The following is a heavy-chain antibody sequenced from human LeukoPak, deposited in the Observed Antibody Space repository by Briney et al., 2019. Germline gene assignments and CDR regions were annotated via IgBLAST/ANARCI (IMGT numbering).Heavy chain of an antibody. Sequence: SETLSLTCTVSGGSISSGGYYWSWIRQPAGKGLEWIGRIYTSGSTNYNPSLKSRVTISVDTSKNQFSLKLSSVTAADTAVYYCAGQILGGFDPWGQGTLVTVSS. CDR1: GGSISSGGYY. V-gene: IGHV4-61*02. J-gene: IGHJ5*02. CDR3: AGQILGGFDP. D-gene: IGHD3-10*01. CDR2: IYTSGST.